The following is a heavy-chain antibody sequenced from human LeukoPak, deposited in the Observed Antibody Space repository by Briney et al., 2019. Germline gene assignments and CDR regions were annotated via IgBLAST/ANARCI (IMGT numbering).Heavy chain of an antibody. CDR3: ARPGGSTGIFYYFDY. J-gene: IGHJ4*02. D-gene: IGHD3-16*01. CDR1: GGSISSSSYY. Sequence: PSETLSLTCTVSGGSISSSSYYWGWIRQPPGKGLEWIGRIYYSGSTYYNPSLKSRVTISVDTSTHQFSLKLSSVNAADTAVYYCARPGGSTGIFYYFDYWGQGTLFPVSS. CDR2: IYYSGST. V-gene: IGHV4-39*01.